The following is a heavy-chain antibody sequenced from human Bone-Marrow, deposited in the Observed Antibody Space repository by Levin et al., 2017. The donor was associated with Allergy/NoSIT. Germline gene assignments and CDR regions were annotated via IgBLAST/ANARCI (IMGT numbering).Heavy chain of an antibody. CDR1: GYTFTSYG. CDR3: ARVNCSSTSCWLETNLYYYYGMDV. J-gene: IGHJ6*02. CDR2: ISAYNGNT. D-gene: IGHD2-2*01. V-gene: IGHV1-18*01. Sequence: ASVKVSCKASGYTFTSYGISWVRQAPGQGLEWMGWISAYNGNTNYAQKLQGRVTMTTDTSTSTAYMELRSLRSDDTAVYYCARVNCSSTSCWLETNLYYYYGMDVWGQGTTVTVSS.